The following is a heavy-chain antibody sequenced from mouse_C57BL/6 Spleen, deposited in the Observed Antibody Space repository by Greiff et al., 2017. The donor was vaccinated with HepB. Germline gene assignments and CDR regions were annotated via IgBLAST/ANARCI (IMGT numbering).Heavy chain of an antibody. CDR1: GYTFTDYN. CDR3: ARGRVVATPFYWYFDV. CDR2: INPNNGGT. D-gene: IGHD1-1*01. Sequence: EVQLQQSGPELVKPGASVKMSCKASGYTFTDYNMHWVKQSHGKSLEWIGYINPNNGGTSYNQKFKGKATLTVNKSSSTAYMELRSLTSEDSAVYYCARGRVVATPFYWYFDVWGTGTTVTVSS. J-gene: IGHJ1*03. V-gene: IGHV1-22*01.